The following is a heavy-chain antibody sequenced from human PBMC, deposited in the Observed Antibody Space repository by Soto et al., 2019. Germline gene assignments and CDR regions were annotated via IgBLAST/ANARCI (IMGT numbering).Heavy chain of an antibody. Sequence: ASVKVYCKASGYTFTSYGISWVRQAPGQGLEWMGWISAYNGNTNYAQKLQGRVTMTTDTSTSTAYMELRSLRSDDTAVYYCARDAPPLLWFGELLTSTYKTEIKNWFDPWGQGTLVTVSS. V-gene: IGHV1-18*01. CDR1: GYTFTSYG. J-gene: IGHJ5*02. CDR2: ISAYNGNT. CDR3: ARDAPPLLWFGELLTSTYKTEIKNWFDP. D-gene: IGHD3-10*01.